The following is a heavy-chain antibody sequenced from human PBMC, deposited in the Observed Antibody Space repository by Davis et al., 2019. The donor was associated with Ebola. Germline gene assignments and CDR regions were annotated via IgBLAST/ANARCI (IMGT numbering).Heavy chain of an antibody. V-gene: IGHV3-64*04. CDR3: ARGYYDSTGNRYFDF. CDR2: ISSNGGST. Sequence: GESLKISCSASGFTFSSYAMHWVRQAPGKGLEYVSAISSNGGSTYYADSVKGRFTISRHNSKNTLYLQINSLRAEDTAVYYCARGYYDSTGNRYFDFWGRGTLVTVSS. CDR1: GFTFSSYA. D-gene: IGHD3-22*01. J-gene: IGHJ2*01.